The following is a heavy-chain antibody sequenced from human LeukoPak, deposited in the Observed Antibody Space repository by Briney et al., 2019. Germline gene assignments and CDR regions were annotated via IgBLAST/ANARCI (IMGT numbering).Heavy chain of an antibody. CDR2: ISVSGFTT. Sequence: GSLRPSCAASGFTFSNYAITWVRQAPGRGLEWVSSISVSGFTTYYADSVKGRFTISRDNSKNTLSLQLNSLRAEDTAVYYCAKAGEEVATISPFEMWGQGTKVTVSS. J-gene: IGHJ3*02. CDR1: GFTFSNYA. D-gene: IGHD5-24*01. CDR3: AKAGEEVATISPFEM. V-gene: IGHV3-23*01.